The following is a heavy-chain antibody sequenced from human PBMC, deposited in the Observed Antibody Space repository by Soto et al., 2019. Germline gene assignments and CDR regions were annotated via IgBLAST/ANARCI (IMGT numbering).Heavy chain of an antibody. CDR3: ARGTISSGSHKRVSRAFDI. CDR2: IYYSGST. Sequence: SETLSLTCTVSGGSISSGGYYWSWIRQHPGKGLEWIGYIYYSGSTYYNPPLKSRVTISVDTSKNQFSLKLSSVTAADTAVYYCARGTISSGSHKRVSRAFDIWGQGKMVTVSS. D-gene: IGHD3-22*01. CDR1: GGSISSGGYY. V-gene: IGHV4-31*03. J-gene: IGHJ3*02.